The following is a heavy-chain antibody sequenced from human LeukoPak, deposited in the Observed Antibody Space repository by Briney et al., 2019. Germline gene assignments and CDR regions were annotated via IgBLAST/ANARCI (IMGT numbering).Heavy chain of an antibody. V-gene: IGHV3-30*18. J-gene: IGHJ4*02. Sequence: GGSLRLSCAASGFTFSSYGMHWVRQAPGKGLEWVAVISYDGSNKYYADSVKGRFTISRDNPKNTLYLQMNSLRAEDTAVYYCAKGRCSSTSCYPNYFDYWGQGTLVTVSS. CDR1: GFTFSSYG. D-gene: IGHD2-2*01. CDR2: ISYDGSNK. CDR3: AKGRCSSTSCYPNYFDY.